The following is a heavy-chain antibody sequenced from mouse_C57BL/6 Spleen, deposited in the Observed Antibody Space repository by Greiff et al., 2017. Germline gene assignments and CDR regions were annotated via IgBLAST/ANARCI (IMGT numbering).Heavy chain of an antibody. CDR3: ARSPVVEFSHWYFDV. CDR2: IYPGDGDT. J-gene: IGHJ1*03. D-gene: IGHD1-1*01. Sequence: QVQLQQSGAELVKPGASVKISCKASGYAFSSYWMNWVKQRPGKGLEWIGQIYPGDGDTNYNGKFKGKATLTADKSSSTAYMQLSSLTSEDSAVYFCARSPVVEFSHWYFDVWGTGTTVTVSS. CDR1: GYAFSSYW. V-gene: IGHV1-80*01.